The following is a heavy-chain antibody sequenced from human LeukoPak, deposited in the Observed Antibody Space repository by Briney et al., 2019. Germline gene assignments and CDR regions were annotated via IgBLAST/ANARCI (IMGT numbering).Heavy chain of an antibody. V-gene: IGHV3-23*01. Sequence: GGSLRLSCAASGFTFSSYAMNWVRQAPGKGLEWVSFISGSGGRTYHVDSVKGRFTISRDNSKKTLYLQMNSLRAEGTPVYYCAKTPYVDIRMVTFDYWGQGALVTVSS. D-gene: IGHD5-18*01. J-gene: IGHJ4*02. CDR1: GFTFSSYA. CDR3: AKTPYVDIRMVTFDY. CDR2: ISGSGGRT.